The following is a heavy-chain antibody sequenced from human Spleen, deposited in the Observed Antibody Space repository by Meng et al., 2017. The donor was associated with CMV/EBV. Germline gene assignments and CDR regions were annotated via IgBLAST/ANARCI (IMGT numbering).Heavy chain of an antibody. J-gene: IGHJ4*02. V-gene: IGHV3-7*01. Sequence: GESLKISCAASGFTFSAYSMNWVRQAPGKGLEWVANIKQDGGEEHYVAALKGRFTISRDNARNLVSLQMSSLRVDDTAVYYCARIGYSSSSFDYWGQGTLVTVSS. CDR1: GFTFSAYS. CDR3: ARIGYSSSSFDY. CDR2: IKQDGGEE. D-gene: IGHD6-6*01.